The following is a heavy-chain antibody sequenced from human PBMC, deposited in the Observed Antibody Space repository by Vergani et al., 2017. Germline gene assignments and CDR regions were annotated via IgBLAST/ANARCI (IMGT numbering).Heavy chain of an antibody. CDR2: ISWNSGSI. J-gene: IGHJ4*02. CDR1: GFTFDDYA. Sequence: EVQLLESGGGLVQPGRSLRLSCAASGFTFDDYAMHWVRQAPGKGLEWVSGISWNSGSIGYADSVKGRFTISRDNAKNSLYLQMNSLRAEDTALYYCAKGSPDFWSGYIDYWGQGTLVTVSS. CDR3: AKGSPDFWSGYIDY. D-gene: IGHD3-3*01. V-gene: IGHV3-9*01.